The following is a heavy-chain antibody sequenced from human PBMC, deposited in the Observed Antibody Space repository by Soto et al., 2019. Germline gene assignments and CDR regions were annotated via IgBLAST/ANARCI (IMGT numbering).Heavy chain of an antibody. J-gene: IGHJ6*03. CDR1: GGRVCSNRAS. Sequence: LSSTCAICGGRVCSNRASWYQNRQSPSRGLEWLGRTYYRSKWYNDYAVSVKSRITINPDTSKNQFSLQLNSVTPEDTAVYYCARAATTVTQYYYYYYMDVWGKGTTVTVSS. V-gene: IGHV6-1*01. CDR3: ARAATTVTQYYYYYYMDV. D-gene: IGHD4-17*01. CDR2: TYYRSKWYN.